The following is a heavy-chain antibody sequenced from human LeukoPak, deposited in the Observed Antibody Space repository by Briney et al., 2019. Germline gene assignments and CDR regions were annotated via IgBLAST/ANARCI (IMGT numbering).Heavy chain of an antibody. Sequence: ASVKVSCKASRYTFTSYDINWVRQATGQGLEWMGWMNPNSGNTGYAQKFQGRVTMTRNTSISTAYMELSSLRSEDTAVYYCARAVPAAIRKVTNWFGPWGQGTLVTVSS. D-gene: IGHD2-2*01. V-gene: IGHV1-8*01. CDR3: ARAVPAAIRKVTNWFGP. CDR1: RYTFTSYD. CDR2: MNPNSGNT. J-gene: IGHJ5*02.